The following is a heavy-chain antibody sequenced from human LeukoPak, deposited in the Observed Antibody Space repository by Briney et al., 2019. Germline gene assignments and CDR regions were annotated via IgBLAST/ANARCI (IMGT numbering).Heavy chain of an antibody. V-gene: IGHV3-15*01. Sequence: PGGSLRLSCAASGFTFSNAWMSWVRQVPGKGLEWVGRIKRKTDGGTIAYGAAVKGRFTISRDDSKNTLYLQMDSLKSEDTAVYYCTTYDYGDYYFFYGMDVWGQGTTVTVSS. D-gene: IGHD4-17*01. CDR2: IKRKTDGGTI. J-gene: IGHJ6*02. CDR3: TTYDYGDYYFFYGMDV. CDR1: GFTFSNAW.